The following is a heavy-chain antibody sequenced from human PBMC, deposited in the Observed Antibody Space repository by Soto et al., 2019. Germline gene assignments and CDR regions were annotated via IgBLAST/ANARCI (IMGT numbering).Heavy chain of an antibody. CDR2: INAGNGNT. CDR1: GYTFTSYA. CDR3: ARGPSYDSSGYYPYNWFDP. D-gene: IGHD3-22*01. V-gene: IGHV1-3*01. J-gene: IGHJ5*02. Sequence: ASVKVSCKASGYTFTSYAMHWVRQAPGQRLEWMGWINAGNGNTKYSQKFQGRVTITRDTSASTAYMELSSLRSEDTAVYYCARGPSYDSSGYYPYNWFDPWGQGTLVTSPQ.